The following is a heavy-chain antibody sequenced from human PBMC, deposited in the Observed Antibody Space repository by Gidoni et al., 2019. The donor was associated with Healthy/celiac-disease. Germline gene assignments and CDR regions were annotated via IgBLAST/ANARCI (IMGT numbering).Heavy chain of an antibody. CDR3: ARDTDLGWNDVGGVRAFDI. V-gene: IGHV4-4*07. CDR1: VGSISSYY. D-gene: IGHD1-1*01. Sequence: QVQLQESGPGLVKPSDTLSPTCPVSVGSISSYYCSWIRQPAGKGLEWIGRIYTSGRTNYNPSLKSRVTMSVDTSKNQFSLKLSSVTAADTAVYYCARDTDLGWNDVGGVRAFDIWGQGTMVTVSS. CDR2: IYTSGRT. J-gene: IGHJ3*02.